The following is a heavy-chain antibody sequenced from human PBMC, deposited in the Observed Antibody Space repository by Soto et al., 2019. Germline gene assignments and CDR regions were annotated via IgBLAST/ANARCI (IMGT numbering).Heavy chain of an antibody. CDR3: ATALDNEYSRPDYYYYHMDV. J-gene: IGHJ6*03. CDR1: GFTFSSYG. CDR2: ISYDGSNK. V-gene: IGHV3-30*03. Sequence: QVQLVESGGGVVQPGRSLRLSCAASGFTFSSYGMHWVRQAPGKGLEWVAVISYDGSNKYYADSVKGRFTISRDNSKNTLYLQMNSLRAEDTAVYYCATALDNEYSRPDYYYYHMDVWGKGTPVNVSS. D-gene: IGHD6-13*01.